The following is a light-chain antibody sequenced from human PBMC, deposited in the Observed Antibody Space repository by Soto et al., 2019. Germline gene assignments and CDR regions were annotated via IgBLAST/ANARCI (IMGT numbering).Light chain of an antibody. V-gene: IGLV2-14*01. CDR1: SSDVGGYNY. CDR2: EVS. J-gene: IGLJ3*02. CDR3: SSYTSSSLRV. Sequence: QSALTQPASVSGSPGQSITISCTGTSSDVGGYNYVSWYQQHPGKAPNLMIYEVSNRPSGVSNRFSGSKSGNTASLTISGLQAEDEADYYCSSYTSSSLRVFGGGTKLTVL.